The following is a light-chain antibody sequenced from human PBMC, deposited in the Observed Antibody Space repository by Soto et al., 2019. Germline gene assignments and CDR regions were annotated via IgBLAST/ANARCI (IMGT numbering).Light chain of an antibody. Sequence: QSALTQPPSVSGSPGQSVTISCTGTSSGVGKYDRVSWYQQPPGTAPKLIIYEVTNRPSGVPARFSGSKSGNTASLTISGLRAEDEADYYCSEYSSTSRYVFGAGTKVTVL. CDR1: SSGVGKYDR. CDR2: EVT. V-gene: IGLV2-18*01. CDR3: SEYSSTSRYV. J-gene: IGLJ1*01.